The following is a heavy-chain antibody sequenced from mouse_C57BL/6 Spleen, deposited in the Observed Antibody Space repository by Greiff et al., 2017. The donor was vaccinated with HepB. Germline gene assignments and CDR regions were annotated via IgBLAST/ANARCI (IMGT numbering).Heavy chain of an antibody. CDR3: ARATVVADFDY. V-gene: IGHV1-53*01. D-gene: IGHD1-1*01. CDR1: GYTFTSYW. CDR2: IYPSNGGT. Sequence: QVQLQQPGTVLVKPGASVKLSCKASGYTFTSYWMHWVKQRPGQGLEWIGTIYPSNGGTNYNEKFKSKATLTVDKSSSTAYMQLSSLTSEDSAVYYCARATVVADFDYWGQGTTLTVSS. J-gene: IGHJ2*01.